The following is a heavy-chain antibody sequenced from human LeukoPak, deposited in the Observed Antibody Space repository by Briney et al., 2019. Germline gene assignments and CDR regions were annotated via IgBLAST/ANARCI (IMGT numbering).Heavy chain of an antibody. J-gene: IGHJ4*02. Sequence: ASVKVSCKASGDTFTGYYMHWVRQAPGQGLEWMGCVNPNSGDTNYAQEFQGSVTMTRDTSISTVYMELSRLRSDDTAVYYCARIGTWPSNDFDYWGQGTLVTVSS. CDR3: ARIGTWPSNDFDY. CDR2: VNPNSGDT. V-gene: IGHV1-2*02. CDR1: GDTFTGYY. D-gene: IGHD1-26*01.